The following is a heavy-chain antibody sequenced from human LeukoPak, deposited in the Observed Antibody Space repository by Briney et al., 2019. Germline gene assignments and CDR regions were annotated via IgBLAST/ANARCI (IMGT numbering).Heavy chain of an antibody. Sequence: GGSLRLSCAASGFTFSSYSMNWVRQAPGKGLEWVSAISGSGGSTYYADSVKGRFTIPRDNSKNTLYLQMNSLRAEDTAVYYCAKQLTIFGVVIIQGEYYFDYWGQGTLVTVSS. J-gene: IGHJ4*02. D-gene: IGHD3-3*01. CDR2: ISGSGGST. CDR3: AKQLTIFGVVIIQGEYYFDY. CDR1: GFTFSSYS. V-gene: IGHV3-23*01.